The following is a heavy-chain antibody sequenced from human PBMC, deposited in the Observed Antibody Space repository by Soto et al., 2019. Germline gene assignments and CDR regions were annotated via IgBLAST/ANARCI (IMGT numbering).Heavy chain of an antibody. CDR2: IYYSGST. Sequence: SETLSLTCTVSGGSISSSSYYWGWIRQPPGKGLEWIGSIYYSGSTYYNPSLKSRVTISVDTSKNQFSLKLSSVTAADTAVYYCARGLYYYDSSGYTWFDPWGQGTLVTVSS. V-gene: IGHV4-39*01. CDR1: GGSISSSSYY. D-gene: IGHD3-22*01. J-gene: IGHJ5*02. CDR3: ARGLYYYDSSGYTWFDP.